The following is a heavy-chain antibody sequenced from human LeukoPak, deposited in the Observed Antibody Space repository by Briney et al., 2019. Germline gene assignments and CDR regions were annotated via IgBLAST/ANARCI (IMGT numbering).Heavy chain of an antibody. CDR2: IIHSGST. Sequence: RSSETLSLTCAVYGASFSGYYWSWIRQPPGKGLEWIGEIIHSGSTNYNPSLKSRVTVSVDTSKNQFSLKLSSVTAADTAVYYCARAPCGGDCYSDYWGQGTLVTVSS. CDR1: GASFSGYY. D-gene: IGHD2-21*02. CDR3: ARAPCGGDCYSDY. J-gene: IGHJ4*02. V-gene: IGHV4-34*12.